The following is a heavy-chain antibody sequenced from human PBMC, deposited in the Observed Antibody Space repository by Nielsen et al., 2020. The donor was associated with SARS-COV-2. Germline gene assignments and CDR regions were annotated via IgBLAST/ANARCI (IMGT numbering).Heavy chain of an antibody. V-gene: IGHV3-74*01. D-gene: IGHD1-26*01. CDR2: INSDGSST. CDR3: ARGSGSYYFDY. Sequence: GGSLRLSCAVSGFTFSNYGMHWVRQAPGKGLVWVSRINSDGSSTSYADSVKGRFTISRDNAKNTLYLQMNSLRAEDTAVYYCARGSGSYYFDYWGQGTLVTVSS. CDR1: GFTFSNYG. J-gene: IGHJ4*02.